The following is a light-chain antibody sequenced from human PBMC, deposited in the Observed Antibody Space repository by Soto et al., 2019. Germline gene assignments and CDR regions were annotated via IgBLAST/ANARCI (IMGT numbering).Light chain of an antibody. CDR1: SSDVGSYDY. CDR3: SSHTSVNTRV. Sequence: QSVLTQPASVSGSPGQSIAISCTGTSSDVGSYDYVSWYQQHLDKAPKLMIYEVTQRPSGVSNRFSGSKSGNTASLTISGLQAEDEADYYCSSHTSVNTRVFGTGTKVTVL. V-gene: IGLV2-14*01. J-gene: IGLJ1*01. CDR2: EVT.